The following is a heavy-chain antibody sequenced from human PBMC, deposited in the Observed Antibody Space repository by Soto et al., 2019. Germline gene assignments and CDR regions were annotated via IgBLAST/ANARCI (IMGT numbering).Heavy chain of an antibody. CDR1: GFRFSDHY. CDR2: ISGSTTYT. D-gene: IGHD3-16*01. V-gene: IGHV3-11*06. CDR3: AGGGGGSNMTY. J-gene: IGHJ4*01. Sequence: QVQLVESGGGLVKPGGSLRLSCRASGFRFSDHYMTWVRQAPGKGLEWISFISGSTTYTHYADSVRGRFTVSRDNAKNALYLQMNSLTAEDTAVYYCAGGGGGSNMTYWGHGTLVTVSS.